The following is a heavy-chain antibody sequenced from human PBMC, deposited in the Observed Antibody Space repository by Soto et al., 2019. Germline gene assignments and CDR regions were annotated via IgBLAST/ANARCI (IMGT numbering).Heavy chain of an antibody. Sequence: ASVKDSRKGSGYTLTSYAMHWVRQPPGQKLEWMGWINAGNGNTKYSQKFQGRVTITRDTSASTAYMELSSLRSEDTAVYYCARVPSYISRQCGWYLYYYMAVWARGTSVPVS. J-gene: IGHJ6*03. V-gene: IGHV1-3*01. D-gene: IGHD6-19*01. CDR1: GYTLTSYA. CDR3: ARVPSYISRQCGWYLYYYMAV. CDR2: INAGNGNT.